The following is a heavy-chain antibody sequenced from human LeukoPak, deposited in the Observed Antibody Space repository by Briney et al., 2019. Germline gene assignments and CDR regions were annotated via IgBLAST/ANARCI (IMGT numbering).Heavy chain of an antibody. CDR1: GGSFSGYY. D-gene: IGHD4-23*01. Sequence: PSETLSLTCAVYGGSFSGYYWSWIRQPPGKGLEWIGEINHSGSTNYNPSLKSRVTISVDTSKNQFSLKLSSVTAADTALYHCARVGGPSHYGGKAYYMDVWGKGTTVTISS. CDR3: ARVGGPSHYGGKAYYMDV. CDR2: INHSGST. J-gene: IGHJ6*03. V-gene: IGHV4-34*01.